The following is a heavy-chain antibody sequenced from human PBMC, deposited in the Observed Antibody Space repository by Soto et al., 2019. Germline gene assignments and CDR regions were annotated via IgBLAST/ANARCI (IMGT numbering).Heavy chain of an antibody. CDR3: ARERYSRSFILDQQYGMDV. D-gene: IGHD6-6*01. Sequence: VAYVKVSCKASGYTFPCYGISWVRQAPGQGLERMGWISAYNGNTNYAQKLQGRVTMTTDTSTRTAYMELRSLKSDDTGVYYCARERYSRSFILDQQYGMDVWGQGTTVTVSS. CDR2: ISAYNGNT. V-gene: IGHV1-18*01. CDR1: GYTFPCYG. J-gene: IGHJ6*02.